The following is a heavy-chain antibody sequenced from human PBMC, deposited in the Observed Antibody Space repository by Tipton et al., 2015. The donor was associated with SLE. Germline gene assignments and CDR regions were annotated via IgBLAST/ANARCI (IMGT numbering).Heavy chain of an antibody. CDR1: GGSLSNYY. D-gene: IGHD3-10*01. V-gene: IGHV4-34*01. J-gene: IGHJ4*01. CDR3: ARGAKERITLVRVRPYYFDY. CDR2: IHLTGSP. Sequence: LRLSCAVYGGSLSNYYWNWIRQAPGKGLEWIGAIHLTGSPNYNPTLKGRVTISVDTSKNQLSLKLTSVTAADTSVYYCARGAKERITLVRVRPYYFDYWGQGSLVTVSS.